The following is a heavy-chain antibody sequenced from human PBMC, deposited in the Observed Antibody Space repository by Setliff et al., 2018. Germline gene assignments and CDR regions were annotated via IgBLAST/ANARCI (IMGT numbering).Heavy chain of an antibody. D-gene: IGHD2-21*01. CDR2: TIPLFGTT. J-gene: IGHJ6*03. CDR1: GGTFSNYG. Sequence: SVKVSCKASGGTFSNYGVSWVRQAPGQGLEWMGGTIPLFGTTDYAQKFHGRVTIITDESTSTAYMELSSLTSDDTAVYYCAREGVHTWSSTDYHYYMDVWGRGTTVTVSS. CDR3: AREGVHTWSSTDYHYYMDV. V-gene: IGHV1-69*05.